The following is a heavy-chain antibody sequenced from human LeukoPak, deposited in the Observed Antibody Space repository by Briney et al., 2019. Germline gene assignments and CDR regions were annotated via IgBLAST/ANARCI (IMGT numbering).Heavy chain of an antibody. CDR1: GGTFSSYA. J-gene: IGHJ4*02. V-gene: IGHV1-69*05. D-gene: IGHD3-10*01. CDR2: IIPIFGTA. CDR3: ASQLASEVRGPST. Sequence: GASVKVSCKASGGTFSSYAISWVRQAPGQGLEWMGGIIPIFGTANYAQKFQGWVTMTRDTSISTAYMELSRLRSDDTAVYYCASQLASEVRGPSTWGQGTLVTVSS.